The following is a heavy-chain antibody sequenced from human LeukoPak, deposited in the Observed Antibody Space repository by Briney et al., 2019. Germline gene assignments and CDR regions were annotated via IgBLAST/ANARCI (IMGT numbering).Heavy chain of an antibody. CDR2: IYYSGST. CDR3: ARRPYGINWFDP. CDR1: GGSISSSSYY. D-gene: IGHD2-21*01. J-gene: IGHJ5*02. V-gene: IGHV4-39*01. Sequence: KPSETLSLTCTVSGGSISSSSYYWGWIRQPPGKGLEWIGSIYYSGSTYYNPSLKSRVTISVDTSKNQFSLKLSSVTAADTAVYYCARRPYGINWFDPWGQGTLVTVSS.